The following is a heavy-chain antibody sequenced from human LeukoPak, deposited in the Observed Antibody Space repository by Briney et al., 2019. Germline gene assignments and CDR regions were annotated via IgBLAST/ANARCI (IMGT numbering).Heavy chain of an antibody. D-gene: IGHD2-2*01. V-gene: IGHV3-30-3*01. Sequence: GGSLRLSCAASGFTFSSYSMHWVRQAPGKGLEWLAIISYDGSNQYYGDSVKGRFTISRDNSKNTLYLQMSSLRPEDTAVYYCARPYSTSWSSGWCFDLWGRGTLVSVSS. J-gene: IGHJ2*01. CDR3: ARPYSTSWSSGWCFDL. CDR1: GFTFSSYS. CDR2: ISYDGSNQ.